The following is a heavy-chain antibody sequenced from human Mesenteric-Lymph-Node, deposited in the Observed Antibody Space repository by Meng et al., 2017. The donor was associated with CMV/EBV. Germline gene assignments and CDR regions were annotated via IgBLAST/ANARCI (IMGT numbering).Heavy chain of an antibody. CDR1: GGSVSSGSYY. J-gene: IGHJ5*02. CDR3: ARAEIVVVPAARPGWFDP. V-gene: IGHV4-61*01. D-gene: IGHD2-2*01. CDR2: IYYGGRT. Sequence: SETLSLTCTVSGGSVSSGSYYWSWIRQPPGKGLEWIGYIYYGGRTNPNPSLKSRVTISVDTSKNQFSLKLSSVTAADTAVYYCARAEIVVVPAARPGWFDPWGQGTLVTVSS.